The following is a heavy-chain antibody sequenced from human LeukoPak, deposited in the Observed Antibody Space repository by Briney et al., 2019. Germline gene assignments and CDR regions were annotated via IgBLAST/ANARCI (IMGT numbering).Heavy chain of an antibody. V-gene: IGHV3-30*18. CDR2: VSDDGSNK. D-gene: IGHD5-12*01. Sequence: GRSLRLSCAASGFTFSSYGMHWVRQAPGKGLEWMAVVSDDGSNKYYEDSVRGRFTISRDNSKYTLYLQMSSLRDEDTAVYYCAKPRLRGGYLFDCWGQGTLVTVSS. J-gene: IGHJ4*02. CDR3: AKPRLRGGYLFDC. CDR1: GFTFSSYG.